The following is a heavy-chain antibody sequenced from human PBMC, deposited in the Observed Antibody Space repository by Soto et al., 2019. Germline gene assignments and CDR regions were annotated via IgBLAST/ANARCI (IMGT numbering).Heavy chain of an antibody. Sequence: SETLSLTCAVYGGSFSGYYWSWIRQPPGKGLEWIGEINHRGSTNYNTSLKSRVTISVDTSKHQFSLKLGSVTAADTAVYYCARRKSTGDFDYWGQGTLVTVSS. J-gene: IGHJ4*02. V-gene: IGHV4-34*01. CDR3: ARRKSTGDFDY. D-gene: IGHD7-27*01. CDR1: GGSFSGYY. CDR2: INHRGST.